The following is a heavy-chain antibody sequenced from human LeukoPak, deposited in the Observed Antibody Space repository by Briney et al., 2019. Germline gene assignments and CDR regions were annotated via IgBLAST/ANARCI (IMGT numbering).Heavy chain of an antibody. V-gene: IGHV3-48*01. Sequence: GGSLRLSCAASGFTFSTYSMNRVRQAPGKGLEWLSYISSSSTNILYAESVTGRFTISRDNAKNSLYLQMNSLRAEDTAVYYCATDIVVVPGAIGFDYWGQGILVTVSS. CDR3: ATDIVVVPGAIGFDY. CDR1: GFTFSTYS. D-gene: IGHD2-2*02. J-gene: IGHJ4*02. CDR2: ISSSSTNI.